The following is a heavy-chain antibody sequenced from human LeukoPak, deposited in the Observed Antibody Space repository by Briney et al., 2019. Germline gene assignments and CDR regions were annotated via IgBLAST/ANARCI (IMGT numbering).Heavy chain of an antibody. CDR1: GYTFTSYA. V-gene: IGHV7-4-1*02. Sequence: GASVKVSCKASGYTFTSYAMNWVRQAPGQGLEWMGWINTNTGNPTYAQGFTGRFVFSLDTSVSTAYLQISGLKTEDTAVYFCTRDRFSNIWYGDYWGQGTLVTVSS. J-gene: IGHJ4*02. CDR2: INTNTGNP. CDR3: TRDRFSNIWYGDY. D-gene: IGHD6-13*01.